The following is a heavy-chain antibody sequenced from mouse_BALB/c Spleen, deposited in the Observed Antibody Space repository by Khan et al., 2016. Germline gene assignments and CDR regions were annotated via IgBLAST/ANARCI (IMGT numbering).Heavy chain of an antibody. CDR3: ARSDYGDKDAMDY. J-gene: IGHJ4*01. D-gene: IGHD1-1*01. Sequence: EVQLQESGPGLVKPSQSLSLTCTVTGYSITSDYAWNWIRQFPGNRLEWMGYISYSGSTSYNPSLKSRISITRATSKNQFFLQLNSVTYEDTATYYCARSDYGDKDAMDYWGQGTSVTVSS. CDR2: ISYSGST. CDR1: GYSITSDYA. V-gene: IGHV3-2*02.